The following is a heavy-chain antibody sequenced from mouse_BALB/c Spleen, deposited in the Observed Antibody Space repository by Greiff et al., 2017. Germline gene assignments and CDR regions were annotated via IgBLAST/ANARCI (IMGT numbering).Heavy chain of an antibody. CDR1: GYSFTGYF. V-gene: IGHV1-37*01. Sequence: EVKLQESGPELVKPGASVKISCKASGYSFTGYFMNWVKQSHGKSLEWIGRINPYNGDTFYNQKFKGKATLTVDKSSSTAHMELLSLTSEDSAVYYCGRAYYYGRLYAMDYWGQGTSVTVSS. D-gene: IGHD1-1*01. CDR2: INPYNGDT. CDR3: GRAYYYGRLYAMDY. J-gene: IGHJ4*01.